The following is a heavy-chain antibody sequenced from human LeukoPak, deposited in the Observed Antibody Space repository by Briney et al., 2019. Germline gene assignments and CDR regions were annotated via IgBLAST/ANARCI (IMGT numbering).Heavy chain of an antibody. Sequence: SETLSLICNVSGASITDAYWSWLRQPPGKGLEWIGYIYYRGGTNYNPSLKSRVAISLDTSKNQFALSLSSVTAAATAVYYCAKVKGGYFYALDSWGQGTLVTVHS. CDR2: IYYRGGT. V-gene: IGHV4-59*03. CDR1: GASITDAY. CDR3: AKVKGGYFYALDS. D-gene: IGHD5-12*01. J-gene: IGHJ4*02.